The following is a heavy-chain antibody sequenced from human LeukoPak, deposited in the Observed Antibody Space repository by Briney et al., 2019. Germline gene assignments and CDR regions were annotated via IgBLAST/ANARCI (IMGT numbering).Heavy chain of an antibody. CDR3: ARDLESEDYYYYYGMDV. Sequence: GGSLRLSCAASGFTFSNYAMHWVRQAPGKGLEWVAVISYDGSNKYYADSVKGRFTISRDNAKNTLYLQMNSLRAEDTAVYYCARDLESEDYYYYYGMDVWGQGTTVTVSS. V-gene: IGHV3-30*04. CDR2: ISYDGSNK. J-gene: IGHJ6*02. CDR1: GFTFSNYA.